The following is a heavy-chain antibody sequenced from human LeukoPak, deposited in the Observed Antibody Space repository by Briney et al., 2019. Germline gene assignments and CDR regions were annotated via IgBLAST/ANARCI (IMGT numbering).Heavy chain of an antibody. CDR3: ARRDYGDFDY. CDR2: INHSGST. CDR1: GGSISSYY. D-gene: IGHD4-17*01. Sequence: PSETLSLTCTVSGGSISSYYWSWIRQPPGKGLEWIGEINHSGSTNYNPSLKSRVTISVDTSKNQFSLKLSSVTAADTAVYYCARRDYGDFDYWGQGTLVTVSS. V-gene: IGHV4-34*01. J-gene: IGHJ4*02.